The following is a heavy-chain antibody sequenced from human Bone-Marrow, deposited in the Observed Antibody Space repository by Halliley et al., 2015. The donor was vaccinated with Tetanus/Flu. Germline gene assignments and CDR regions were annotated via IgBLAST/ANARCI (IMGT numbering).Heavy chain of an antibody. CDR3: ARGPRPDYYYYGMDV. V-gene: IGHV4-30-4*01. Sequence: GNIYYRGSPYHHPSLKSRVTISVDTSKNQFSLKLSSVPAADTAVYYCARGPRPDYYYYGMDVWGQGTTVTVSS. J-gene: IGHJ6*02. CDR2: IYYRGSP.